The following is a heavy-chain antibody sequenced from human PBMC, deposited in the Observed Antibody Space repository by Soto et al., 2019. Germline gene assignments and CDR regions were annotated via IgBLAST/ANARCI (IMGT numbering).Heavy chain of an antibody. Sequence: QVQLGQSGADVQRPGSSVRVSCKASGDTFNFYSINWVRQAPGLGLQWMGRINPILSMSNYAPRFQGRVTMTADKSTSTAYMELSRLRSEDTAMYDCATSYGSGYRAFDSWGQGALVTVSS. J-gene: IGHJ4*02. D-gene: IGHD3-10*01. CDR1: GDTFNFYS. CDR2: INPILSMS. CDR3: ATSYGSGYRAFDS. V-gene: IGHV1-69*02.